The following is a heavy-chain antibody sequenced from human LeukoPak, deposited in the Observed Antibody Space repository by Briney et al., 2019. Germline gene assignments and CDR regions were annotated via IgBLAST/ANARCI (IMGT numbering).Heavy chain of an antibody. Sequence: PSETLSLTCTVSGGSISTSTYYWGWIRQPPGKGLEWIGSIYYSGSPYYNPSLKSRVTISVDTSNNQFSLKLSSVTAADTATYYCARETSLAGFASGLGFNYWGQGILVTVSS. CDR3: ARETSLAGFASGLGFNY. J-gene: IGHJ4*02. CDR1: GGSISTSTYY. V-gene: IGHV4-39*07. CDR2: IYYSGSP. D-gene: IGHD6-19*01.